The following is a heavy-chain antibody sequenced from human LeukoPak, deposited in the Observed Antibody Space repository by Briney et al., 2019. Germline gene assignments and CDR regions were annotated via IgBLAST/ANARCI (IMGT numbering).Heavy chain of an antibody. CDR2: RRYDGNNK. CDR1: GFTFSSYG. CDR3: AKDAGLNSYGSWLDY. J-gene: IGHJ4*02. Sequence: GGSLRLSCATSGFTFSSYGAHWVRQAPGKGLEWVAFRRYDGNNKYYAESVEGRFTISRDNSNNTVYLHMNSLRTEDTAMYYCAKDAGLNSYGSWLDYWGQGTLVTVSS. V-gene: IGHV3-30*02. D-gene: IGHD5-18*01.